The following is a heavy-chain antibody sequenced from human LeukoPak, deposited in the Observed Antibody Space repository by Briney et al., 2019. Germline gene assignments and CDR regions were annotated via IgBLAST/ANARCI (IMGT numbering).Heavy chain of an antibody. J-gene: IGHJ5*02. CDR1: GYTFTGYY. V-gene: IGHV1-2*02. CDR3: AREYSSSWYGNWFDP. Sequence: ASVKVSCKASGYTFTGYYMHWVRQAPGQGLEWMGWINPNSGGTNYAQKFQGRVTMTRDTSISTAYMELSRLRSDDTAAYYCAREYSSSWYGNWFDPWGQGPWSPSPQ. D-gene: IGHD6-13*01. CDR2: INPNSGGT.